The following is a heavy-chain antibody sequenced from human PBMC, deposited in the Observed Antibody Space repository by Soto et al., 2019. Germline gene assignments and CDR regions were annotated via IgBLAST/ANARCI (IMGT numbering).Heavy chain of an antibody. D-gene: IGHD6-6*01. CDR3: ARRARPDFYYMDV. CDR2: ISSNGVGT. Sequence: EVQLAESGGGLAQPGGSLRLSCAASGFTLSGYAMDWVRQAPGKGLEYVSGISSNGVGTYYANSVQGRFTISRDNSKNPVYLQMVSLRPEDMAVYYCARRARPDFYYMDVWGKGTTVTVS. V-gene: IGHV3-64*01. CDR1: GFTLSGYA. J-gene: IGHJ6*03.